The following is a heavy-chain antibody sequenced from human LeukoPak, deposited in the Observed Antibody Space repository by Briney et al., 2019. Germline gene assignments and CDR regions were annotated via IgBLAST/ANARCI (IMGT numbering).Heavy chain of an antibody. Sequence: SETLSLTCTVSGYSISSGYYWGWIRQPPGKGLEWIGSIYHSGSTYYNPSLKSRVTISVDTSKNQFSLKLSSVTAADTAVYYCAREIRYCSSTSCLWGGYYYYYYYMDVWGKGTTVTVSS. CDR3: AREIRYCSSTSCLWGGYYYYYYYMDV. J-gene: IGHJ6*03. CDR1: GYSISSGYY. D-gene: IGHD2-2*01. V-gene: IGHV4-38-2*02. CDR2: IYHSGST.